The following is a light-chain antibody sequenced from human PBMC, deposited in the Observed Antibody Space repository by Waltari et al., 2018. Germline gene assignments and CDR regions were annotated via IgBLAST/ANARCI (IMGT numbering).Light chain of an antibody. V-gene: IGKV3-20*01. J-gene: IGKJ1*01. Sequence: SCGASRSFRTHLALYQQKPGHAPRLHIYQASSRATGIPDRFSGSGSGTEFRLTIRRLEREDFAMYYCQQYVESPATFGQGTKVEIK. CDR1: RSFRTH. CDR3: QQYVESPAT. CDR2: QAS.